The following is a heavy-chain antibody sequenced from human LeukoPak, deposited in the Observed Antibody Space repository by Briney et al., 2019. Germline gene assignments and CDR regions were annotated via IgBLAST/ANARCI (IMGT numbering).Heavy chain of an antibody. Sequence: SVKVSCKASGGTFSNYAISWVRQAPGQGLEWMGRIIPIFGTANYAQKFQGRVTITTDESTSTAYMELSSLRSEDTAVYYCATPRSLICSSGCGAFDIWGQGTMVTVSS. CDR2: IIPIFGTA. D-gene: IGHD6-19*01. CDR3: ATPRSLICSSGCGAFDI. CDR1: GGTFSNYA. V-gene: IGHV1-69*05. J-gene: IGHJ3*02.